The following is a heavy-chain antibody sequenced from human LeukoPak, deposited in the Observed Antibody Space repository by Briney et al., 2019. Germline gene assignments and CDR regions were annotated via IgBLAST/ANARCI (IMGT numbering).Heavy chain of an antibody. CDR2: IKQDGDET. D-gene: IGHD3-22*01. CDR3: ARDPQYSYDDSGTFDF. J-gene: IGHJ4*02. V-gene: IGHV3-7*01. Sequence: HPGGSLRLSCAASGFNFSNFWMSWVRQAPGKGPEWLANIKQDGDETYYLDSVRGRFTVSRDNAKNSLYLQMNNLRAEDTALYYCARDPQYSYDDSGTFDFWGQGTLVTVFS. CDR1: GFNFSNFW.